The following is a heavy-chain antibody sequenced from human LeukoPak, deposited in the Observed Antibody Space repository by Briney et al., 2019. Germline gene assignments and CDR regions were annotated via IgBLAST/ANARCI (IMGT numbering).Heavy chain of an antibody. V-gene: IGHV3-53*01. CDR1: GFTVSSNY. D-gene: IGHD1-14*01. Sequence: GGSLRLSCAASGFTVSSNYMSWVRQAPGKRLEWVSVIYSGGSTYYADSVKGRFTISRDNSKNTLYLQMNSLRAEDTAVYYCARARNHYYYYGMDVWGQGTTVTVSS. J-gene: IGHJ6*02. CDR2: IYSGGST. CDR3: ARARNHYYYYGMDV.